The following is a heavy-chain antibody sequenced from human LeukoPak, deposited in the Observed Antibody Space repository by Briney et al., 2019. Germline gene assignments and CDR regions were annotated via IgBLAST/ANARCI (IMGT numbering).Heavy chain of an antibody. CDR1: GFTFSRYT. CDR2: ISSGSSYM. J-gene: IGHJ4*02. Sequence: GGSLRLSCAASGFTFSRYTMNWVRQAPGKGLEWVSSISSGSSYMYYADSLKGRVTISRDNAKNSLYLQMNSLRAEDAAVYYCAREYYGDYFFDYWGQGTLVTVSS. CDR3: AREYYGDYFFDY. V-gene: IGHV3-21*01. D-gene: IGHD4-17*01.